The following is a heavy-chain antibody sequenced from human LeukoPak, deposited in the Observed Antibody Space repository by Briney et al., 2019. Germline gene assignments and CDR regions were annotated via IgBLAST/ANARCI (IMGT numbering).Heavy chain of an antibody. J-gene: IGHJ4*02. CDR3: AKGDYFDY. D-gene: IGHD3-16*01. CDR2: IKEDGSEK. V-gene: IGHV3-7*01. CDR1: GFTFSTSW. Sequence: GGSLRLSCAASGFTFSTSWMSWVRQAPGKGLEWVANIKEDGSEKWYMDSVKGQFTISRDNAKNSLYLQMNSLRAEDTAVFYCAKGDYFDYWGQGTLVTVSS.